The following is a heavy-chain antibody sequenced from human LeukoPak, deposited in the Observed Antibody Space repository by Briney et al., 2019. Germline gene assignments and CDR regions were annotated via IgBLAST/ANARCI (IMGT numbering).Heavy chain of an antibody. J-gene: IGHJ4*02. Sequence: GGSLRLSCAASGFTFSSYSMNWVRQAPGKGLEWVVLISYDGSNKYYADSVKGRFTISRDNSKNTLYLQMNSLRAEDTAVYYCASLPRYCSGGSCSDWGQGTLVTVSS. CDR3: ASLPRYCSGGSCSD. CDR1: GFTFSSYS. CDR2: ISYDGSNK. V-gene: IGHV3-30*03. D-gene: IGHD2-15*01.